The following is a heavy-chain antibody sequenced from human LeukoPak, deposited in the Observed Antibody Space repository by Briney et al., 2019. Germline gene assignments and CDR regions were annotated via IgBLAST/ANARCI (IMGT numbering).Heavy chain of an antibody. J-gene: IGHJ4*02. CDR2: IKQDGSET. CDR3: ARDPPVFYYDTDGGDYFDY. V-gene: IGHV3-7*01. CDR1: GFTFRSYW. D-gene: IGHD3-22*01. Sequence: GGSLRLSCVASGFTFRSYWMSWVRQAPGKGLEWVANIKQDGSETYYVDSVKGRFTISRDNAKNSLYLQMNSLRAEDTAVYYCARDPPVFYYDTDGGDYFDYWGQGTLVTVSS.